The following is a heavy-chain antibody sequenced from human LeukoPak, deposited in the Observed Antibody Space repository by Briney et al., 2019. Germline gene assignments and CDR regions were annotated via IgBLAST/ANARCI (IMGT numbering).Heavy chain of an antibody. CDR1: GYTFTSYG. Sequence: ASVQVSCKASGYTFTSYGISWVRQAPGQGLEWMGWISAYNGNTNYAQKLQGRVTMTTDTSTSTAYMELRSLRSDDTAVYYCARSRGWLQSHPLGYWGQGTLVTVSS. CDR2: ISAYNGNT. J-gene: IGHJ4*02. D-gene: IGHD5-24*01. CDR3: ARSRGWLQSHPLGY. V-gene: IGHV1-18*01.